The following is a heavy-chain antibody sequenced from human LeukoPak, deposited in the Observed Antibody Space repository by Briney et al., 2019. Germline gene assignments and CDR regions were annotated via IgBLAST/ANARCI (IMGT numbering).Heavy chain of an antibody. CDR3: ASTSPTYYYYYGMDV. J-gene: IGHJ6*02. V-gene: IGHV3-53*01. CDR1: GFTVSRNY. Sequence: GGSLRLSCAASGFTVSRNYMSWVRQAPGKGLEWVSVIYSGGSTYYADSVKGRFTISRDNSKNTLYLQMNSLRAEDTAVYYCASTSPTYYYYYGMDVWGQGTTVTVSS. CDR2: IYSGGST.